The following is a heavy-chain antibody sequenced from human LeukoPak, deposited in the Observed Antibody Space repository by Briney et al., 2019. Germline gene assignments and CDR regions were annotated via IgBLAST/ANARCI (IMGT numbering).Heavy chain of an antibody. J-gene: IGHJ4*02. CDR3: ASLGDYDFWSGYTPLDY. CDR1: GGSISSYY. Sequence: SETLSLTCTVSGGSISSYYWSWIRQPPGKGLEWIGYIYYSGSTNYNPSLKSRVTISVDTSKNQFSPKLSSVTAADTAVYYCASLGDYDFWSGYTPLDYWGQGTLVTVSS. CDR2: IYYSGST. D-gene: IGHD3-3*01. V-gene: IGHV4-59*12.